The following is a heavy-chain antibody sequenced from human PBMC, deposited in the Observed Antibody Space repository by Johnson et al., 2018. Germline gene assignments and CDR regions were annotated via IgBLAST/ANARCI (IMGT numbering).Heavy chain of an antibody. D-gene: IGHD3-22*01. CDR1: GYTFNTYD. J-gene: IGHJ1*01. Sequence: QVRLVQSGAAVKKPGASVKVSCKASGYTFNTYDINWVRQASGPGLEWMGWMNPQSGNTGSGQKFQGRVTMTRDTATSPAYMELTGLKFDDTAVYYCAGFAYYYHTGYFQHWGQGTLVTVSS. V-gene: IGHV1-8*01. CDR2: MNPQSGNT. CDR3: AGFAYYYHTGYFQH.